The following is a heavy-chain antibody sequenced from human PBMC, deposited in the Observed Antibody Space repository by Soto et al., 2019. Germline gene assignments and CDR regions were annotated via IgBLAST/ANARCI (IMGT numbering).Heavy chain of an antibody. J-gene: IGHJ6*02. CDR2: IYYSGTT. V-gene: IGHV4-59*04. Sequence: SETLSLTCTVSGGSISSYYWSWIRQPPGKGLEWIGCIYYSGTTYYSPSLNSRVTVSVDTSKNQFSLKVTSMTAADTAVYYCARLHGYCISSSCHGHYAMDVWGQGTTVTVSS. CDR1: GGSISSYY. CDR3: ARLHGYCISSSCHGHYAMDV. D-gene: IGHD2-2*01.